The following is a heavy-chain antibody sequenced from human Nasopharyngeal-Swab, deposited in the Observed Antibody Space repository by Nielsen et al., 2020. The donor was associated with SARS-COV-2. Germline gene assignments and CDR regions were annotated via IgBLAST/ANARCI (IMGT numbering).Heavy chain of an antibody. D-gene: IGHD2-21*01. CDR2: FDPEDGET. CDR1: GYTFTSYG. Sequence: ASVKVSCKASGYTFTSYGISWVRQAPGQGLEWMGGFDPEDGETIYAQKFQGRVTMTEDTSTDTAYMELSSLRSEDTAVYYCATTGPRSYPSLDYWGQGTLVTVSS. CDR3: ATTGPRSYPSLDY. V-gene: IGHV1-24*01. J-gene: IGHJ4*02.